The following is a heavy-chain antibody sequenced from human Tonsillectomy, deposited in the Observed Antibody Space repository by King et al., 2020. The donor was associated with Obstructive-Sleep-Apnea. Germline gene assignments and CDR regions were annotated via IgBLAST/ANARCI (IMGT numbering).Heavy chain of an antibody. CDR2: IFWNYEK. V-gene: IGHV2-26*01. J-gene: IGHJ4*02. CDR1: GCSLNNTRMG. CDR3: ARIGPRPLQLWLPDY. Sequence: TLKESGPVLGKPTETLTLTCTASGCSLNNTRMGVSWIRQPPGKALEWLAHIFWNYEKYYSTSLQSRHTISKDTSKSHVVLTMTNMDPVDTATYYCARIGPRPLQLWLPDYWGQGTLVTVSS. D-gene: IGHD5-18*01.